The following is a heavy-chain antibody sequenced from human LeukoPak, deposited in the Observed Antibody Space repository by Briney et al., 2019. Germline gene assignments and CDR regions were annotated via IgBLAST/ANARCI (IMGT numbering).Heavy chain of an antibody. V-gene: IGHV4-61*02. CDR2: IYTSGST. Sequence: ASETLSLTCTVSGGSISSGSYYWSWIRQPAGKGLEWIGRIYTSGSTNYNPSLKSRVTISVDTSKNQFSLKLSSVTAADTAVYYCAREIGRSSSYNWFDPWGQGTLVTVSS. J-gene: IGHJ5*02. CDR1: GGSISSGSYY. CDR3: AREIGRSSSYNWFDP. D-gene: IGHD6-6*01.